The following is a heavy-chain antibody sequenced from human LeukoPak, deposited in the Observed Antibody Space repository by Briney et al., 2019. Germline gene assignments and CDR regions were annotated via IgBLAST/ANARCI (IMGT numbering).Heavy chain of an antibody. V-gene: IGHV3-30*04. CDR3: AREGYCSGGSCPDAFDI. D-gene: IGHD2-15*01. Sequence: PGGSLRLSCGASGFTLSSYAMHWVRQAPGKGLEWVAVTSYDGSNKYYADSVKGRFTISRDNSKNTLYLQMNNLRTEDTAVYYCAREGYCSGGSCPDAFDIWGQGTMVTVSS. CDR2: TSYDGSNK. J-gene: IGHJ3*02. CDR1: GFTLSSYA.